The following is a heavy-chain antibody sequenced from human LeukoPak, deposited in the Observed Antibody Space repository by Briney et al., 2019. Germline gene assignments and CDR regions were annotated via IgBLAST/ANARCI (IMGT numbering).Heavy chain of an antibody. Sequence: SETLSLTCAVYGGSFSGYYWSWIRQPPGKGLEWIGEINHSGSTNYNPSLKSRVTISVDTSKNQFSLKLSSVAAADTAVYYCARGTTAGNYYYYYYMDVWGKGTTVTVSS. D-gene: IGHD4-11*01. CDR3: ARGTTAGNYYYYYYMDV. CDR1: GGSFSGYY. V-gene: IGHV4-34*01. CDR2: INHSGST. J-gene: IGHJ6*03.